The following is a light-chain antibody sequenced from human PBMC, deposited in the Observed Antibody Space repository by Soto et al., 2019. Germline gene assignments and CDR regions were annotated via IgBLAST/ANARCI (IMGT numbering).Light chain of an antibody. J-gene: IGKJ4*01. CDR2: WAS. CDR3: QQYYSKPLT. CDR1: QSVLYSSNNKNY. V-gene: IGKV4-1*01. Sequence: DIVMTQSPDSLAVSLGERATINCKSRQSVLYSSNNKNYLGWYQQKVGQPPELLIYWASTRESGVPDRFSGSGSGTDFTLTISSLQAEDVAVYYCQQYYSKPLTFGGGTKVEIK.